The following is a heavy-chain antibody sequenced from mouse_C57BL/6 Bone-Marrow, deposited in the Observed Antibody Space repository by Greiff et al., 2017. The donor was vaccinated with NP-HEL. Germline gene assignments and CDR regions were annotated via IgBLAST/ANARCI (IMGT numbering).Heavy chain of an antibody. CDR1: GYAFSSSW. CDR2: IYPGDGDT. J-gene: IGHJ4*01. CDR3: ARKRGKICYGCDVAMDC. Sequence: VQLQQSGPELVKPGASVKISCKASGYAFSSSWMNWVKQRPGKGLEWIGRIYPGDGDTNYNGKFKGKATLTADKSSSTAYMQLSSLTSEDAAVYVCARKRGKICYGCDVAMDCWGQGTSVTVSS. D-gene: IGHD2-2*01. V-gene: IGHV1-82*01.